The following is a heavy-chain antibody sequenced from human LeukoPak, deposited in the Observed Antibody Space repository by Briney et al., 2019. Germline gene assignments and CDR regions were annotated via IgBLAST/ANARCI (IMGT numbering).Heavy chain of an antibody. CDR3: ARDLPSTSNWELDY. CDR1: GYTFIDYY. D-gene: IGHD7-27*01. J-gene: IGHJ4*02. CDR2: IHPNSAAT. V-gene: IGHV1-2*06. Sequence: ASVKVSCKASGYTFIDYYIHWVRQAPGQGLEWMGRIHPNSAATEYAENFQGRVTMTRDTSISTAYMELSRVTSDDTAVYYCARDLPSTSNWELDYWGQGTPVTVSS.